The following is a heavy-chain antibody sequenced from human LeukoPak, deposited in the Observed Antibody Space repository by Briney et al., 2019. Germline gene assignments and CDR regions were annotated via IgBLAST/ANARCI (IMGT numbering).Heavy chain of an antibody. CDR2: ISGSGGST. CDR3: AKGAIDPGYYYYDMDV. D-gene: IGHD4/OR15-4a*01. Sequence: LEWDSAISGSGGSTYYADSVKGRFTISRDNSKNTLYLQMNSLRAEDTAVYYCAKGAIDPGYYYYDMDVLVKGTTVTVSS. V-gene: IGHV3-23*01. J-gene: IGHJ6*03.